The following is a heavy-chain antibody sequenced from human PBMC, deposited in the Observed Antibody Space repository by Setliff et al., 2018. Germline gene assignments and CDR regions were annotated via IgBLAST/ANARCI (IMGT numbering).Heavy chain of an antibody. CDR3: ARLSASVVSPVDH. CDR1: GYTFAGYY. J-gene: IGHJ4*02. CDR2: INPNTGDT. V-gene: IGHV1-2*02. Sequence: ASVKVSCKASGYTFAGYYIHWVRQAPGHAPEWMGWINPNTGDTKYTQNFQGRVTMTSDTSISTAYMEVSRLTSDDTAVYFCARLSASVVSPVDHWGQGTLVTVSS.